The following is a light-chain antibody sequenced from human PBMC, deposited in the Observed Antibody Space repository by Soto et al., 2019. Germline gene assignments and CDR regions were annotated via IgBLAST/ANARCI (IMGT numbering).Light chain of an antibody. CDR3: GTWDSSLSVFI. V-gene: IGLV1-51*01. CDR2: DNN. J-gene: IGLJ2*01. Sequence: QAVVTQPPSVSAAPGEKVTISCSGSSSNIGNNYVSWYQQLPGTAPKLLIYDNNKRPSGIPDRVSGSKSGTSATLGITGLQTGDEADYYCGTWDSSLSVFIFGGGTKLTVL. CDR1: SSNIGNNY.